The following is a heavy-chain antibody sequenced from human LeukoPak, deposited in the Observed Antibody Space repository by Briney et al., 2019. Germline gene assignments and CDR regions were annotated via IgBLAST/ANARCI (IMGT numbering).Heavy chain of an antibody. D-gene: IGHD3-10*01. J-gene: IGHJ4*02. CDR3: AREPFGDYFDY. CDR2: ISYTGVS. Sequence: PSETLSLTCSVSGVSISRSYWIWIRQTPGKGLEWIGYISYTGVSSYNPSLKSRVTISVDTSKNQFSLKLSSVTAADTAVYYCAREPFGDYFDYWGQGTLVTVSS. CDR1: GVSISRSY. V-gene: IGHV4-59*12.